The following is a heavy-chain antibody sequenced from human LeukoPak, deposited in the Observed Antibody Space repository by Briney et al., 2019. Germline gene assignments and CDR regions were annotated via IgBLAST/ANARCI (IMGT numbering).Heavy chain of an antibody. CDR3: ARVPSVHVLRFLEWLFFDY. CDR1: GFTFSSYW. CDR2: IKQDGSEK. J-gene: IGHJ4*02. Sequence: GGSLRLPCAASGFTFSSYWMSWVRQAPGKGLEWVANIKQDGSEKYYVDSVKGRFTISRDNAKNSLYLQMNSLRAEDTAVYYCARVPSVHVLRFLEWLFFDYWGQGTLVTVSS. D-gene: IGHD3-3*01. V-gene: IGHV3-7*01.